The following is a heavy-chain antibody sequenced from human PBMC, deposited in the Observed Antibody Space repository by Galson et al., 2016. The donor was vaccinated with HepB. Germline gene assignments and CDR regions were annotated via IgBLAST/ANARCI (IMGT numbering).Heavy chain of an antibody. Sequence: SLRLSCAASGFTVSSNYMSWVRQAPGKGLECVSILYSGGSTDYADSVKGRFTISRDNSKNTLSLQVDSLRAEDTAVYYCARYCDSPSCYLFAFDIWGQGTLVTVSS. V-gene: IGHV3-66*01. CDR1: GFTVSSNY. CDR2: LYSGGST. D-gene: IGHD2-2*01. CDR3: ARYCDSPSCYLFAFDI. J-gene: IGHJ3*02.